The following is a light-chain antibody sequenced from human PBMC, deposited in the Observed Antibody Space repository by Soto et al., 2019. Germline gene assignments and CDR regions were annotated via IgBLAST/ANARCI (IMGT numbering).Light chain of an antibody. J-gene: IGLJ1*01. Sequence: QSVLTQPRSVSGSPGQSVTISCTGTSSDVGGYNYVSWYQQHPGKAPKLMIYDVSKRPSGVPDRFSGSKSGSTASLTISGLQAEDEADYYCCSYAGSYTLGVFGTGTKVTVL. CDR2: DVS. CDR1: SSDVGGYNY. V-gene: IGLV2-11*01. CDR3: CSYAGSYTLGV.